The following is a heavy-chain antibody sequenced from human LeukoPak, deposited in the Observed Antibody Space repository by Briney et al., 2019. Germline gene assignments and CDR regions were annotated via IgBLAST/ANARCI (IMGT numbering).Heavy chain of an antibody. J-gene: IGHJ5*02. Sequence: SSETLSLTCTVSGGSISSSSYYWGWIRQPPGKGLEWIGEINHSGSTNYNPSLKSRVTISVDTSKNQFSLKLSSVTAADTAVYYCARTPRGYCSGGSCYGYRLLRGSSWFDPWGQGTLVTVSS. CDR2: INHSGST. CDR1: GGSISSSSYY. V-gene: IGHV4-39*07. D-gene: IGHD2-15*01. CDR3: ARTPRGYCSGGSCYGYRLLRGSSWFDP.